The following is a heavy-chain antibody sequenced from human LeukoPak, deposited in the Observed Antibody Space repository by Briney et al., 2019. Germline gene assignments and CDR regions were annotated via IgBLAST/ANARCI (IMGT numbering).Heavy chain of an antibody. Sequence: ASVNVSCKASGGTFISYAISWVRQAPGQGLEWMGGIIPIFGTGNYAQKFQGRVTITADESTSTAYMELSSLRSDDTAVYYCARHTLYYDILTGYSASDYYYYGMDVWGQGTTVPVSS. J-gene: IGHJ6*02. CDR2: IIPIFGTG. CDR1: GGTFISYA. V-gene: IGHV1-69*13. CDR3: ARHTLYYDILTGYSASDYYYYGMDV. D-gene: IGHD3-9*01.